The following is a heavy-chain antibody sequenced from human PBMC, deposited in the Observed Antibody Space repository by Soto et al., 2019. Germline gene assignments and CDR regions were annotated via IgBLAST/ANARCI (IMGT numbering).Heavy chain of an antibody. V-gene: IGHV4-31*03. J-gene: IGHJ5*02. D-gene: IGHD3-3*01. CDR2: IYYSGST. CDR1: GGSISSGDYY. CDR3: ARWWSGSRQGFDP. Sequence: QGQLQESGPGLVKPSQTVSLTCTGYGGSISSGDYYWSWIRQHPEKGLEWIGYIYYSGSTYYNPSLKSRVTISVDTSKNQFSLKQSSVTAADTAVYYCARWWSGSRQGFDPWGQGTLVTVSS.